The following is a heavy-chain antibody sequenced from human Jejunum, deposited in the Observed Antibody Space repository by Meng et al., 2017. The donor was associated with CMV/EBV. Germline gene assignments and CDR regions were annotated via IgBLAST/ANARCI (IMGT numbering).Heavy chain of an antibody. V-gene: IGHV4-34*02. D-gene: IGHD2-15*01. Sequence: QVQLQQWGAGLLRPSXXXXLXXXVYXGSVSGHYWSWIRQTPGKGLEWIGEMNPSGVTIYNPSLKGRVTISVDTSKNQFSLKLTSVTAADTALYYCARELGYCSGGNCYGGTFDYWGQGTLVTVSS. CDR1: XGSVSGHY. CDR2: MNPSGVT. J-gene: IGHJ4*02. CDR3: ARELGYCSGGNCYGGTFDY.